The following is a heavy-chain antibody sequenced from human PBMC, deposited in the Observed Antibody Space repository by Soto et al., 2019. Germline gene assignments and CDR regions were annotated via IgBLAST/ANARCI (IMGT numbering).Heavy chain of an antibody. V-gene: IGHV4-34*01. J-gene: IGHJ2*01. CDR2: INDRGSI. D-gene: IGHD3-9*01. Sequence: QVQLQQWGAGPLRPLETLSLTCGVSGGSFSGYYWALIRMSPRKGLEWIGEINDRGSINYKPSLKSRVSISVDPSKNHYSLNLRSVTAADTAVYYCARESHDMLTGPPWVWDSDLWGRGTLVTVSS. CDR1: GGSFSGYY. CDR3: ARESHDMLTGPPWVWDSDL.